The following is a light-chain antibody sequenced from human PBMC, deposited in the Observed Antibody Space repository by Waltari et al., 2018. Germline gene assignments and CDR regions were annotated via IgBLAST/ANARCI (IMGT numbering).Light chain of an antibody. CDR2: YNSDSEK. J-gene: IGLJ3*02. V-gene: IGLV5-37*01. CDR3: MFWPRNVWV. CDR1: SDFNVGDFI. Sequence: QPVLTQPPSSSASPGESARLTCTLPSDFNVGDFIIYWYQPRPGSPPRFLLYYNSDSEKAQGYGFPSLFSGVKDASSNGGIFLFSGLQSEDEADYYGMFWPRNVWVFGGGTKLTVL.